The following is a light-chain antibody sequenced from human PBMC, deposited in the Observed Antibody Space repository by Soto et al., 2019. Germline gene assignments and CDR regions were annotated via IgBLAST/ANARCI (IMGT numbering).Light chain of an antibody. V-gene: IGKV3-20*01. CDR2: DAS. J-gene: IGKJ3*01. CDR3: QQYGSSHFT. Sequence: EIVLTQSPATLSLSPGERATLSCWASQSVNRYLVWYQQKPGQAPRLLMYDASKRATGIPARFSGSGSGTDFTLTISRLEPEDFAVYYCQQYGSSHFTFGPGTKVDIK. CDR1: QSVNRY.